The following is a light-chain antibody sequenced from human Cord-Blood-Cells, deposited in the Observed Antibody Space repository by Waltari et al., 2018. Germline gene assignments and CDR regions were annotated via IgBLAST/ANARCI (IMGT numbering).Light chain of an antibody. CDR3: QQRSNWPPLT. V-gene: IGKV3-11*01. CDR1: QSVSSY. CDR2: DAS. Sequence: EIVLTQSPATLPLSPGERATLSCRASQSVSSYLAWYQQKPGQAPRLLIYDASNRATGIPARFSGSGSGTDFTLTISSRGPEDFAVYYCQQRSNWPPLTFGGGTKVEIK. J-gene: IGKJ4*01.